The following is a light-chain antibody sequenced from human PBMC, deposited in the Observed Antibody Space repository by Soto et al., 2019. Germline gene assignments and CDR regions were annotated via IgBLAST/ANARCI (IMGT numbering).Light chain of an antibody. CDR1: QSIGSN. V-gene: IGKV3-15*01. CDR3: QQYNKWPLFT. Sequence: ETVLTQSPATFSVSPGERATLSCRASQSIGSNLAWYKQRPGQPPMLLIYGASTRATGVPAGFSGSGSGTEFTLTINSLQSEDFALYYCQQYNKWPLFTFGPGTKVDIK. CDR2: GAS. J-gene: IGKJ3*01.